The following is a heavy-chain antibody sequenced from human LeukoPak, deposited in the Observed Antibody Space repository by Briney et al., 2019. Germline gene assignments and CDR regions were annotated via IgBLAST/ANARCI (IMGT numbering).Heavy chain of an antibody. CDR1: GFTFSSYS. CDR2: ISNSSSYI. J-gene: IGHJ4*02. D-gene: IGHD2-2*01. V-gene: IGHV3-21*01. Sequence: ARTLRRSCAASGFTFSSYSRNWVRQAPGKGLEWVSSISNSSSYIYYADSVKGRFTISRDNAKNSLYLQMNSLRDEDTAVYYCARDRGDIVVVPAAYDYWGQGTLVTVSS. CDR3: ARDRGDIVVVPAAYDY.